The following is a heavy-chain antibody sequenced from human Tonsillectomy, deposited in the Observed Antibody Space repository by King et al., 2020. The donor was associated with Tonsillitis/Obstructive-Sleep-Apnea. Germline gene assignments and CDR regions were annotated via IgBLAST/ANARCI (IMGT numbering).Heavy chain of an antibody. Sequence: VQLQESGPGLVKPSETLSLTCTVSGGSISSYYWSWIRQPPGKGLEWIGYIYYSGSTNYNPSLKSRVTISVDTSKNQFSLKLSSVTAADTAVYYCAGALSLSGSYRFDYWGQGTLVTVSS. J-gene: IGHJ4*02. V-gene: IGHV4-59*01. CDR3: AGALSLSGSYRFDY. CDR1: GGSISSYY. CDR2: IYYSGST. D-gene: IGHD1-26*01.